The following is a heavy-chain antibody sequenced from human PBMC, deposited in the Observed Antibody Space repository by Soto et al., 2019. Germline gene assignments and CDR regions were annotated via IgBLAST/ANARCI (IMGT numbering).Heavy chain of an antibody. CDR3: AKLYGSGTYWPIDY. J-gene: IGHJ4*02. CDR1: GFTFTSSA. CDR2: IVVGSGNT. V-gene: IGHV1-58*01. Sequence: SVKVSCKASGFTFTSSAVQWVRQARGQRLEWIGRIVVGSGNTNYAQKFQERVTITRDMSTSTAYMELRSLRSDDTAVYYCAKLYGSGTYWPIDYWGQGTLVTVSS. D-gene: IGHD3-10*01.